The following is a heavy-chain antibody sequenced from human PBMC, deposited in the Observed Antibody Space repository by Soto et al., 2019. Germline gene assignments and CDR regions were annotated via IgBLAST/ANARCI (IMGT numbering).Heavy chain of an antibody. V-gene: IGHV1-69*02. D-gene: IGHD2-15*01. CDR2: IIPILGIA. CDR3: ARYRCSGGSCYPVFDY. J-gene: IGHJ4*02. Sequence: SVKVSCKASGGTFSSYTISWVRQAPGQGLEWMGRIIPILGIANYAQKFQGRVTITADKSTSTAYMELSSLRSEDTAVYYCARYRCSGGSCYPVFDYWGQGTLVTVSS. CDR1: GGTFSSYT.